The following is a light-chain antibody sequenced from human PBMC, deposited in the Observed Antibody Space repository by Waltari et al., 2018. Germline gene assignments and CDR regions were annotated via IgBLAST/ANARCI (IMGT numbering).Light chain of an antibody. CDR2: HDN. J-gene: IGLJ3*02. CDR1: SGSIASDS. V-gene: IGLV6-57*01. CDR3: QSDDSSTHDWV. Sequence: FLLTQLHAVSESPGKTVITSCTRSSGSIASDSGLSTQQRPGSSPTIVIYHDNERPPGVPARSYASIHRSSTSASLTISGLQTEDEAAYPCQSDDSSTHDWVFGGGTKLTVL.